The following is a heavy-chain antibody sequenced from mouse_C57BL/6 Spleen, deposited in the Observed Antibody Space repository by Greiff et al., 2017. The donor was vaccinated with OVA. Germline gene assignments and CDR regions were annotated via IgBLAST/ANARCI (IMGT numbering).Heavy chain of an antibody. CDR1: GYTFTSYW. D-gene: IGHD2-1*01. CDR2: IHPNSGST. J-gene: IGHJ1*03. Sequence: QVHVKQPGAELVKPGASVKLSCKASGYTFTSYWMHWVKQRPGQGLEWIGMIHPNSGSTNYNEKFKSKATLTVDKSSSTAYMQLSSLTSEDSAVYYCARRDYYGNYEGWYFDVWGTGTTVTVSS. CDR3: ARRDYYGNYEGWYFDV. V-gene: IGHV1-64*01.